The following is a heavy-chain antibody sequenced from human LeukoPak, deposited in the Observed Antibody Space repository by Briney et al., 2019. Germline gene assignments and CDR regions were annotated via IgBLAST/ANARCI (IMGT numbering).Heavy chain of an antibody. D-gene: IGHD1-26*01. CDR2: INHSGST. CDR3: ARGLLVGNTGYYFDY. V-gene: IGHV4-34*01. CDR1: GGSFSGYY. Sequence: SETLSLTCAVYGGSFSGYYWSWIRQPPGKGLEWIGEINHSGSTNYNPSLKSRVTISVDTSKNQFSLKLSSVTAADTAMYYCARGLLVGNTGYYFDYWGQGTLVTVSS. J-gene: IGHJ4*02.